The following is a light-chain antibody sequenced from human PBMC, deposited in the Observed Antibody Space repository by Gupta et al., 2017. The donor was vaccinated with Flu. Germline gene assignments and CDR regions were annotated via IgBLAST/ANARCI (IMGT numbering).Light chain of an antibody. Sequence: QSVLTQPPSVSAAPGQHVTISCSGSSSNIGTNYVSWYQQLPGTATKLLIYDNNKRPSGIPDRCSGYKSGTAATLDITGLQTGDEADYDCGAWDSSLSAFYVCGTGTKVTVL. CDR3: GAWDSSLSAFYV. CDR2: DNN. V-gene: IGLV1-51*01. J-gene: IGLJ1*01. CDR1: SSNIGTNY.